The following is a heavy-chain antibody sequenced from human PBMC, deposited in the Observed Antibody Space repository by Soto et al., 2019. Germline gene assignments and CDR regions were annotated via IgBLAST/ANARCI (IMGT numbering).Heavy chain of an antibody. D-gene: IGHD3-10*01. CDR3: TSRYYGSGSYSSVHFDY. CDR2: IRSKANSYAT. J-gene: IGHJ4*02. V-gene: IGHV3-73*01. CDR1: GFTFSGSA. Sequence: EVQLVESGGGLVQPRGSLKLSCAASGFTFSGSAMHWVRQASGKGLEWVGRIRSKANSYATAYAASVKGRFTISRDDSKNTAYLQMNSLKTEDTAVYYCTSRYYGSGSYSSVHFDYWGQGTLVTVSS.